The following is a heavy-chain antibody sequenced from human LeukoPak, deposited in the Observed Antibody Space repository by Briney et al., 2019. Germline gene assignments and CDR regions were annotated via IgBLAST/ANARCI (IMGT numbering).Heavy chain of an antibody. CDR1: GGSISGYF. Sequence: SETLSLTCTVSGGSISGYFWSWIRQPPGQGVEWIGYIFYSGSTNYNPSLKSRVTISLDTSKNHFSLKMRSVTAADTAVYYCARGLYPDDAFDIWGQGTMVIVSS. J-gene: IGHJ3*02. CDR3: ARGLYPDDAFDI. D-gene: IGHD3-16*02. V-gene: IGHV4-59*08. CDR2: IFYSGST.